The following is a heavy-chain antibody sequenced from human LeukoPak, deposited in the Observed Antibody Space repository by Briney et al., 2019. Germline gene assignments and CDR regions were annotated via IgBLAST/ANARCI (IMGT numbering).Heavy chain of an antibody. CDR2: ISSTSSTI. CDR3: ARDQGLDYYGSGSPYGMDV. J-gene: IGHJ6*02. Sequence: GGSLRLSCVASGFTFSSYSMNWVRQAPGKGLEWVSYISSTSSTIYYADSVKGRFTISRDNAKNSLYLQMNSLRAEDTAVYYCARDQGLDYYGSGSPYGMDVWGQGTTVTVSS. CDR1: GFTFSSYS. V-gene: IGHV3-48*01. D-gene: IGHD3-10*01.